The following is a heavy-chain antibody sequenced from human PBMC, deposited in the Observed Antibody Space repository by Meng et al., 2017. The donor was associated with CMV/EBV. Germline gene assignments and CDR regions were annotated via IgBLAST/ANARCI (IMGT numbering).Heavy chain of an antibody. Sequence: ASVKVSCKASGYTFTGYYMHWVRQAPGQGLEWMGWINHNSGCTNYAQKFQGGVTMTRDTSISTAYMELSRLRSDDTAVYYCAREERGSRGEDGMDVWGQGTTVTVSS. D-gene: IGHD1-26*01. CDR1: GYTFTGYY. CDR3: AREERGSRGEDGMDV. CDR2: INHNSGCT. V-gene: IGHV1-2*02. J-gene: IGHJ6*02.